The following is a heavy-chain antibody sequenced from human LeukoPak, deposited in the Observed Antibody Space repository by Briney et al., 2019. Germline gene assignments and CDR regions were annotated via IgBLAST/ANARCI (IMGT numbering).Heavy chain of an antibody. V-gene: IGHV3-20*04. CDR1: GSTFDDYG. J-gene: IGHJ3*02. D-gene: IGHD5-12*01. CDR3: AQTGGLVATAHDAFDI. Sequence: GGSLRLSCAASGSTFDDYGMNWVRQAPGEGLEWVSGISWDGGSTSYADSVKGRFTISRDNAKNSLYLQMNSLRVEDTALYYCAQTGGLVATAHDAFDIWGQGTMVTVSS. CDR2: ISWDGGST.